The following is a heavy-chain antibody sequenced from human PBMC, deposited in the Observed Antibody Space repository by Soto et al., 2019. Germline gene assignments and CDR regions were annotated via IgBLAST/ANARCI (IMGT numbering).Heavy chain of an antibody. V-gene: IGHV3-9*01. CDR3: AKGLRGYSFVYFDY. J-gene: IGHJ4*02. Sequence: EVQLVESGGGLVQPGRSLRLSCAASGFTFDDYAMHWVRQAPGKGLEWVSGISWNSGSIGYADSVKGRFTISRDNAKNSLYLPMNSLSAEDTALYYCAKGLRGYSFVYFDYWGQGTLVTVSS. D-gene: IGHD5-18*01. CDR1: GFTFDDYA. CDR2: ISWNSGSI.